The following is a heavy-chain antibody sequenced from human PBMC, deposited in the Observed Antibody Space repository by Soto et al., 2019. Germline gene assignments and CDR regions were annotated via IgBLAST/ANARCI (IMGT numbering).Heavy chain of an antibody. CDR3: AKDIRRSGYALYYYYSSGMDV. V-gene: IGHV3-23*01. Sequence: GGSLRLFSAASGFTVSSYAMSWVRQAPGKGLEGVSAYIGSGGSTYYADSVKGRFTISRDNSKNTLYLQMNSLRDEATAAYYCAKDIRRSGYALYYYYSSGMDVWGQGTTVPVP. D-gene: IGHD5-12*01. CDR1: GFTVSSYA. CDR2: YIGSGGST. J-gene: IGHJ6*02.